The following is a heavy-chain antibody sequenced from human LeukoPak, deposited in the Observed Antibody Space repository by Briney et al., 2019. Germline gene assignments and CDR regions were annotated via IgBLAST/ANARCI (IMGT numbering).Heavy chain of an antibody. V-gene: IGHV4-4*07. D-gene: IGHD6-13*01. J-gene: IGHJ6*02. CDR2: IYTSGST. CDR1: GGSISSYY. Sequence: SETLSLTCTVSGGSISSYYWSWIRQPAGKGLEWIGRIYTSGSTNYNPSLKSRVTMSADTSKNQFSLKLSSVTAADTAVYYCARGLPYSSSWSPVRRYYYCGMDVWGQGTTVTVSS. CDR3: ARGLPYSSSWSPVRRYYYCGMDV.